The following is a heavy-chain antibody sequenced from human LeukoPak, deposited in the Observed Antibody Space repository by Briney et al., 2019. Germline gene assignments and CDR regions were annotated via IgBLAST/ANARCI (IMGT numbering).Heavy chain of an antibody. J-gene: IGHJ4*02. V-gene: IGHV3-30-3*01. CDR1: GFIFSSYA. Sequence: GGSLRLSCSVSGFIFSSYAMHWVRRAPGKGLEWVAVISYDGNDKYYADSVKVRFTISRDSSENTLFLQMSSLRIEDTAVYYCAREWGNSGFDYWGQGTLVTVSS. D-gene: IGHD6-25*01. CDR3: AREWGNSGFDY. CDR2: ISYDGNDK.